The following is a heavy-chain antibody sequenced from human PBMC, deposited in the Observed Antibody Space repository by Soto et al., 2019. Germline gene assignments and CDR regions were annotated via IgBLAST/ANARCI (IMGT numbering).Heavy chain of an antibody. CDR3: PKEMCVNGNRVPYRYFDL. V-gene: IGHV3-23*01. Sequence: EVQLLESGGGMVQPGGSLRLPCAASGFTFSSYALSWVRQAPGKGLEWVSAISGSGGSTYYADSVKGRFTISRDISKHTRYMQMNRVTAEDTAVCYGPKEMCVNGNRVPYRYFDLWGRGTLVTVSS. D-gene: IGHD2-2*01. J-gene: IGHJ2*01. CDR2: ISGSGGST. CDR1: GFTFSSYA.